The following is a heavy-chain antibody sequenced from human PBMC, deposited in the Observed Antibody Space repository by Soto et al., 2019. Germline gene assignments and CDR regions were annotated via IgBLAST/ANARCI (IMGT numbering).Heavy chain of an antibody. Sequence: QVQLVQSGGEVKKPGASVKLSCTASGYTFTSYGISWVRQAPGQGLEWMGWISAYNGKTNYAQNVQGRVTMTTDTSTRQAYRDLRSLSSDDTAVYYCARGGDVNYYHGMDVWGQGTTVTVSS. CDR2: ISAYNGKT. V-gene: IGHV1-18*01. J-gene: IGHJ6*02. CDR3: ARGGDVNYYHGMDV. CDR1: GYTFTSYG. D-gene: IGHD5-12*01.